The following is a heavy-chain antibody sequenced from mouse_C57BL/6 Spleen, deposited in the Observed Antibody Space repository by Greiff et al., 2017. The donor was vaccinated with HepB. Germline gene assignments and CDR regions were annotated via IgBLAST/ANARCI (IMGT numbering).Heavy chain of an antibody. V-gene: IGHV5-17*01. CDR2: ISSVSSTI. CDR1: GFTFSDYG. CDR3: ARPYYYGSNYAMDY. Sequence: EVKLMESGGGLVKPGGSLKLSCAASGFTFSDYGMHWVRQAPEKGLEWVAYISSVSSTIYYADTVKGRFTISIDNAKNTLFLQMTILRPEDAAMYYCARPYYYGSNYAMDYWGQGTSVTVSS. J-gene: IGHJ4*01. D-gene: IGHD1-1*01.